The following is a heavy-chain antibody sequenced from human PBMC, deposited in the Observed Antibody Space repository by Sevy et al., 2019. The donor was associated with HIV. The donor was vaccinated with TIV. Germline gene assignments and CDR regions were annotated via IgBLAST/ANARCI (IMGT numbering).Heavy chain of an antibody. V-gene: IGHV1-2*06. Sequence: ASVKVSCKASGYTFTGYYMHWVRQAPGQGLEWMGRINPNSGGTNYAQKFQGRVTMTRDTSISTAYMEPSRLRSDDTAVYYCARGHPNDITIFGVVIGLYYYGMDVWGQGTTVTVSS. J-gene: IGHJ6*02. CDR3: ARGHPNDITIFGVVIGLYYYGMDV. D-gene: IGHD3-3*01. CDR1: GYTFTGYY. CDR2: INPNSGGT.